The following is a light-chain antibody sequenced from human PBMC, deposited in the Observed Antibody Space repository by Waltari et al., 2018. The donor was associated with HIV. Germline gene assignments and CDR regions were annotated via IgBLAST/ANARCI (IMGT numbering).Light chain of an antibody. Sequence: QSALTQPASVSGSPGQSLTISCTRTSRDVGTYTVVSWYQQHPGKAPKLIIYEVSKRPSGVSNRFSGSKSGNTASLTISGLQAEDEADYYCCSYAGSSTHVFGTGTKVTVL. V-gene: IGLV2-23*02. CDR2: EVS. J-gene: IGLJ1*01. CDR1: SRDVGTYTV. CDR3: CSYAGSSTHV.